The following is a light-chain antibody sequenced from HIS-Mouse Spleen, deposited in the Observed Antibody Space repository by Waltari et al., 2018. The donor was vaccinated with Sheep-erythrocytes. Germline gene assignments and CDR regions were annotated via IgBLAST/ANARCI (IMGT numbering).Light chain of an antibody. CDR1: KLGDKY. Sequence: SYELTQPPPVSVSPGQTASITCSGDKLGDKYACWYQQKPGQSPVLVIYQDSKRPSGIPERLSGSNSGNTATLTISGTQAMDEADYYCQAWDSSTAWVFGGGTKLTVL. V-gene: IGLV3-1*01. J-gene: IGLJ3*02. CDR3: QAWDSSTAWV. CDR2: QDS.